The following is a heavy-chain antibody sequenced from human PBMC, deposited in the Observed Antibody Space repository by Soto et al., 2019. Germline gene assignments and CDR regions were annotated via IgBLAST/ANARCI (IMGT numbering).Heavy chain of an antibody. V-gene: IGHV3-15*01. CDR2: IKSKPDGGTT. CDR3: TRASFITSVVAATNYYYYYMDV. CDR1: GFTFSNAW. Sequence: EVQLVESGGGLVKPGGSLRLSCAASGFTFSNAWMSWVRQAPGKGLEWVGRIKSKPDGGTTDYAAPVKGRFTISRDDSKNTLYLQMNSLKTEDTAVYYCTRASFITSVVAATNYYYYYMDVWGKGTTVTVSS. D-gene: IGHD2-15*01. J-gene: IGHJ6*03.